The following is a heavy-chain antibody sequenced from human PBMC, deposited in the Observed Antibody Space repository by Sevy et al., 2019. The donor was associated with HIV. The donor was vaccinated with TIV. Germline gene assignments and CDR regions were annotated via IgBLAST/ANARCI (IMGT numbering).Heavy chain of an antibody. CDR1: GFTFSDYG. CDR2: IWYDGTDT. Sequence: GESLKISCTASGFTFSDYGMHWVRQAPGKGLDWVAFIWYDGTDTYYTDSVKGRFTISRDNSENKLFHQMNSLRPEDTAVYYCTKNTAAAGVGGFDYWGRGTMVTVSS. D-gene: IGHD6-13*01. CDR3: TKNTAAAGVGGFDY. V-gene: IGHV3-30*02. J-gene: IGHJ4*02.